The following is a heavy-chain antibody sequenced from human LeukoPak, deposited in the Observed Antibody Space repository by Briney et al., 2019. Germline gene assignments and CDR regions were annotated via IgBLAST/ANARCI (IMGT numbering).Heavy chain of an antibody. V-gene: IGHV3-23*01. CDR3: AKDPRAMGRYFFDE. CDR2: ISSSGDAT. J-gene: IGHJ4*01. Sequence: TGGSLRLSCVGSGFTFNGYAMSWVRQRPGKGPEWVSIISSSGDATDYAESVKDRFTISRDNAKKTLYLQINDPRDDDTAIYYCAKDPRAMGRYFFDEWGQGSLVIVSS. D-gene: IGHD3-16*01. CDR1: GFTFNGYA.